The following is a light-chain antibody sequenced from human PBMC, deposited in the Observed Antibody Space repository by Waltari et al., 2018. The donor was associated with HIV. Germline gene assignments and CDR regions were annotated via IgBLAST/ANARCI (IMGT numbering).Light chain of an antibody. CDR1: QSISSG. Sequence: DIQMTQSPSTLSASVGARVIITCRASQSISSGLAWYQQRPGRAPNLLIYKASSLRSGVPSRFSGSGSGTEFTLTISSLQPDDFATYYCQQYNGYPLTFGGGTKVEIK. CDR3: QQYNGYPLT. J-gene: IGKJ4*01. CDR2: KAS. V-gene: IGKV1-5*03.